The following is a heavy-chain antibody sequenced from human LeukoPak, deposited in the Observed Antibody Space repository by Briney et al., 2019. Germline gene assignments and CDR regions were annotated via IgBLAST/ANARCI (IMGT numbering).Heavy chain of an antibody. V-gene: IGHV5-10-1*01. CDR2: IDPGDSYT. CDR1: GYRFTSYW. D-gene: IGHD5-18*01. Sequence: GESLKISCKGSGYRFTSYWITWVRQMPGKGLVWMGRIDPGDSYTIYNPSFQGHVTLSTDQSIRTASLQWSSLAASHTAMYYCAPRGYSYAYDYSGQGTLVTVSS. CDR3: APRGYSYAYDY. J-gene: IGHJ4*02.